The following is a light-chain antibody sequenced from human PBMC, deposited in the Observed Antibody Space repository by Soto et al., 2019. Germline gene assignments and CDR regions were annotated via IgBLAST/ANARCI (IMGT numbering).Light chain of an antibody. Sequence: EIVMTQSPATLSVSPGARATLSCRASQSIGKNLAWYQQQPGQAPRLLIYGASTTASGIPARFSGSGSGTEFTLTISSLQSEDFAVYYCLHYKDWPRWTFGQGTKVEVK. CDR1: QSIGKN. CDR3: LHYKDWPRWT. V-gene: IGKV3-15*01. J-gene: IGKJ1*01. CDR2: GAS.